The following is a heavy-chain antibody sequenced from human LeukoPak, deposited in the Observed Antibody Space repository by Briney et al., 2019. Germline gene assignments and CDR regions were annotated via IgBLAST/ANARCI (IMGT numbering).Heavy chain of an antibody. J-gene: IGHJ4*02. CDR2: MKQDGSEK. V-gene: IGHV3-7*01. Sequence: GGSLRLSCAASGFTFSNYWMSWVRQAPGKGLEWVANMKQDGSEKYYVDSVKGRFTISKDNAKNSLYLQMNSLRAEDTAVYYCARDDDWNYEDYWGQGTLVTVSS. CDR1: GFTFSNYW. D-gene: IGHD1-7*01. CDR3: ARDDDWNYEDY.